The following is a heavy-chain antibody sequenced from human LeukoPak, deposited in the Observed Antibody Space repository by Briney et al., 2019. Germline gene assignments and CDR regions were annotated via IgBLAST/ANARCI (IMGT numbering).Heavy chain of an antibody. CDR1: GGSISSSGYY. V-gene: IGHV4-39*01. CDR3: ARTSGRGSVDPGTSGYVDS. J-gene: IGHJ4*02. Sequence: SESLSLTCTVSGGSISSSGYYWDWIRQPPGKGLEWIGSVYYSGNTYYKSSLESRVTISVDTSNNRFSLKLNSVNAADTGTYYCARTSGRGSVDPGTSGYVDSWGRGSLVTVSS. CDR2: VYYSGNT. D-gene: IGHD3-22*01.